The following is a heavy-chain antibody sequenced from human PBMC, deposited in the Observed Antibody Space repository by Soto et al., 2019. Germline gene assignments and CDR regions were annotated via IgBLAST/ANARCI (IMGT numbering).Heavy chain of an antibody. Sequence: VKVSCKASGYTFTSYGISWVRQAPGQGLEWMGWISAYNGNTNYAQKLQGRVTMTTDTSTSTAYMELRSLRSDDTAVYYCASCTLEYSGYDSNYYYYMDVWGKGTTVTVS. CDR3: ASCTLEYSGYDSNYYYYMDV. CDR2: ISAYNGNT. J-gene: IGHJ6*03. V-gene: IGHV1-18*01. D-gene: IGHD5-12*01. CDR1: GYTFTSYG.